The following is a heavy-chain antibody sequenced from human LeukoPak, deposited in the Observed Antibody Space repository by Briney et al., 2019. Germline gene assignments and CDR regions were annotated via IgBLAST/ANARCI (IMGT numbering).Heavy chain of an antibody. Sequence: GGSLRLSCAASGFTFSTYGMHWVRQAPGKGLEWVTFIRYDGSNKYYADSVKGRFTIPRDNSKNTLYLQMNSLRAEDTAVYYCAKGVGGYCSSASCYTGPFDYWGQGTLVTVSS. CDR3: AKGVGGYCSSASCYTGPFDY. CDR2: IRYDGSNK. J-gene: IGHJ4*02. V-gene: IGHV3-30*02. D-gene: IGHD2-2*02. CDR1: GFTFSTYG.